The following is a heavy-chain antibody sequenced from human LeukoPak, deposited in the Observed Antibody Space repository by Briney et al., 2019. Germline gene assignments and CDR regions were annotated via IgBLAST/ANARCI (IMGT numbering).Heavy chain of an antibody. CDR2: IISSSSYI. D-gene: IGHD2-15*01. Sequence: GGSLRLSCAASGFTFSTYSMNRVRQASGKGLEWVSSIISSSSYIYYADSVKGRFTISRDNAKNSLYLQMNSLRAEDTAVYYCARDPQYCSGGSCYSFDYWGQGTLVTVSS. CDR1: GFTFSTYS. V-gene: IGHV3-21*01. CDR3: ARDPQYCSGGSCYSFDY. J-gene: IGHJ4*02.